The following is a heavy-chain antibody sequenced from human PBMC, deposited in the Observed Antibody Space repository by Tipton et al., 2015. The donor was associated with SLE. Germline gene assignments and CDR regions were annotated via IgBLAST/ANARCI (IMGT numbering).Heavy chain of an antibody. V-gene: IGHV4-59*11. Sequence: TLSLTCTVSGDSISRHYWTWIRQPPGRGLEWLRCVYDSGRTNYNPSLKSRVTISLDTSKNQFSLKVRSLTAADTAVYYCARAPGYHDGHSYQYYFDYWGQGSLVTVSS. CDR3: ARAPGYHDGHSYQYYFDY. CDR2: VYDSGRT. D-gene: IGHD3-22*01. CDR1: GDSISRHY. J-gene: IGHJ4*02.